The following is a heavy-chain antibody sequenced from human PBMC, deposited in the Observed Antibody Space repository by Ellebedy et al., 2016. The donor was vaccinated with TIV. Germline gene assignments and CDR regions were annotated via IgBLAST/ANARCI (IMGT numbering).Heavy chain of an antibody. CDR3: ARVPGPRVVVIT. Sequence: SETLSLXXTVSGGSISSSNYYWGWIRQPPGKGLEWIGSIYYSGSTYYNPSLKSRVTISVDTSKNQFSLKLSSVTAADTAVYYCARVPGPRVVVITWGQGTLVTVSS. J-gene: IGHJ5*02. D-gene: IGHD3-22*01. CDR1: GGSISSSNYY. CDR2: IYYSGST. V-gene: IGHV4-39*07.